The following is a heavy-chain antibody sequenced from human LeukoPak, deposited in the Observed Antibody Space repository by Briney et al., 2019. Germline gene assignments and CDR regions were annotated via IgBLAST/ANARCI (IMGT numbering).Heavy chain of an antibody. CDR3: ARGQDISYFDY. V-gene: IGHV1-2*02. J-gene: IGHJ4*02. D-gene: IGHD5-12*01. CDR2: INPNSGGT. Sequence: ASVKVSCKAPGYTFTSYGISWVRQAPGQGLEWMGWINPNSGGTNYAQKFQGRVTMTRDTSISTAYMELSRLRSDDTAVYYCARGQDISYFDYWGQGTLVTVSS. CDR1: GYTFTSYG.